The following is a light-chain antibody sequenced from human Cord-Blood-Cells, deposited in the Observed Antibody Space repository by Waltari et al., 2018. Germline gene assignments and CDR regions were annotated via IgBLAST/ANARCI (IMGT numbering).Light chain of an antibody. Sequence: DIQMTQSPSSLSASVGARVTITCRASQSISSYLNWYQHKPGKAPKLLIYAASSLQSGVPSRFSGSGSGTDFTLTISSLQPEDFATYYCQQSYSTPMYTFGQGTKLEIK. V-gene: IGKV1-39*01. CDR3: QQSYSTPMYT. CDR1: QSISSY. CDR2: AAS. J-gene: IGKJ2*01.